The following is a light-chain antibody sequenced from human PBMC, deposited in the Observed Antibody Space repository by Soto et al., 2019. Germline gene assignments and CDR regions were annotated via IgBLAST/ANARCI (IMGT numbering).Light chain of an antibody. CDR1: HNISIY. V-gene: IGKV3-11*01. CDR3: QQRSNWPPYT. Sequence: VLTQSPATLSSSPGETASLSCRATHNISIYLSWYQQKLGQPPRLLIFDASNRATGIPARFIGSGSGTDFTLTVSSLEPADFALYFCQQRSNWPPYTFGQGTKLEMK. CDR2: DAS. J-gene: IGKJ2*01.